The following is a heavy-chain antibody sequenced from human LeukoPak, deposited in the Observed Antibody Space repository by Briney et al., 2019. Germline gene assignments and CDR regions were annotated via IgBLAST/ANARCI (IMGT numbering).Heavy chain of an antibody. J-gene: IGHJ4*02. CDR3: AIEGGDCSGGTCYSTY. D-gene: IGHD2-15*01. CDR1: GFTFSSYD. Sequence: GGSLRLSCAASGFTFSSYDMHWVRQAPGKGLEWVAVISYDGSNKYYADSVKGQFTISRDTSKNTLYLQMNSLRAEDTAVYHCAIEGGDCSGGTCYSTYWGQGTLVIVSS. CDR2: ISYDGSNK. V-gene: IGHV3-30*03.